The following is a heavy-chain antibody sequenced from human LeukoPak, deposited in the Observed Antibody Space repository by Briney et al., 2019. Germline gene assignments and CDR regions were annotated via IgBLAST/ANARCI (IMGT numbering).Heavy chain of an antibody. V-gene: IGHV3-43*01. CDR1: GFSFDEYT. CDR3: AKDQAAGGYYDMDA. Sequence: GGSLRLSCAASGFSFDEYTMHWVRQAPGKGLEWVSLISRDGGRTHYVDSVKGRFIISRDNSKNSLYLQMNSLRTEDTALYYCAKDQAAGGYYDMDAWGQGTTVTVSS. J-gene: IGHJ6*02. D-gene: IGHD6-25*01. CDR2: ISRDGGRT.